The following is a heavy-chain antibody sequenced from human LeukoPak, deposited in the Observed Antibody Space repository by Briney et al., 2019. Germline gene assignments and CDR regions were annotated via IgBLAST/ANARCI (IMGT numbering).Heavy chain of an antibody. Sequence: PGGSLRLSCAASGFTFSSSEMNWVHQAPGKGLEWVAVIWYDGSNKYYADSVKGRFTISRDNSKNTLYLQMNSLRAEDTAVYYCARGRLGELSLFWFDYWGQGTLVTVSS. CDR1: GFTFSSSE. D-gene: IGHD3-16*02. V-gene: IGHV3-33*08. CDR3: ARGRLGELSLFWFDY. J-gene: IGHJ4*02. CDR2: IWYDGSNK.